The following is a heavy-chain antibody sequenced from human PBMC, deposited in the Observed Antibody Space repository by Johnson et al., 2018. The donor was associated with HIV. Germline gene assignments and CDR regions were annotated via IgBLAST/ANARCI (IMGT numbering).Heavy chain of an antibody. Sequence: EVQLVESGGGLVQPGGSLRLSCAAPGFNFSNYAMHWVRQAPGKGLDYVSAITSNGGKPYYANSVQGRFTISRDNSKNTLYLQMGRVRGEDKAVYYCARERVHDKSALDAFDIWGQGTMVTVSS. V-gene: IGHV3-64*01. D-gene: IGHD1-1*01. CDR3: ARERVHDKSALDAFDI. J-gene: IGHJ3*02. CDR2: ITSNGGKP. CDR1: GFNFSNYA.